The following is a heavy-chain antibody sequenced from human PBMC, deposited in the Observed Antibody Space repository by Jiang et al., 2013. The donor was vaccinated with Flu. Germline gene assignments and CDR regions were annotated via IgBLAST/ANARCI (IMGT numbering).Heavy chain of an antibody. CDR3: ARVRTHNSSSFWFDP. CDR1: GGSISSGGYY. Sequence: GLVKPSQTLSLTCTVSGGSISSGGYYWSWIRQHPGKGLEWIGYIYYSGSTYYNPSLKSRVTISVDTSKNQFSLKLSSVTAADTAVYYCARVRTHNSSSFWFDPWGQGTLVTVSS. V-gene: IGHV4-31*03. D-gene: IGHD2/OR15-2a*01. CDR2: IYYSGST. J-gene: IGHJ5*02.